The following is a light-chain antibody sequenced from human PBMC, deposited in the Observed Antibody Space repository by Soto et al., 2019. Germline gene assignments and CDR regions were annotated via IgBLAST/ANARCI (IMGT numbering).Light chain of an antibody. CDR1: QSVSSN. V-gene: IGKV3-15*01. Sequence: EIVMTQSPATLSVSPGDRATLSCRASQSVSSNLAWYQQKPGQAPRPDIYGASTRATAIPARFSGSGSGTEFTLTISSLQSEDFAVYYCQQYADWPPLTFGGGTKVEIK. J-gene: IGKJ4*01. CDR2: GAS. CDR3: QQYADWPPLT.